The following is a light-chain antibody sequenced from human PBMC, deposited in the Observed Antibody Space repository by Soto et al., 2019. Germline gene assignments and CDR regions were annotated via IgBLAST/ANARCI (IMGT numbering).Light chain of an antibody. J-gene: IGKJ3*01. CDR1: QGISSY. CDR3: QHQST. Sequence: AIRMTQSPSSLSASTGDRVTITCRARQGISSYLAWYQQKPGKAPKLLIYAASTLQSGVPSRFSGSRSGTDFTLTISCLQCEDFATYYCQHQSTFGPGTKVDIK. CDR2: AAS. V-gene: IGKV1-8*01.